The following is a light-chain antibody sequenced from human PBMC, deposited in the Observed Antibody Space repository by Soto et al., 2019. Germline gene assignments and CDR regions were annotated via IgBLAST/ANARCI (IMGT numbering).Light chain of an antibody. CDR1: SSDAGGYNY. CDR3: SSYASSSSPYVV. V-gene: IGLV2-14*01. Sequence: QSVLTQPASVSGSPGQSITISCTGTSSDAGGYNYVSWYQQHPGMAPKLMIYAVSNRPSGVSNRFSGSKSGNTASLTISGLQAEDEAHYYCSSYASSSSPYVVFGGGTKLTVL. CDR2: AVS. J-gene: IGLJ2*01.